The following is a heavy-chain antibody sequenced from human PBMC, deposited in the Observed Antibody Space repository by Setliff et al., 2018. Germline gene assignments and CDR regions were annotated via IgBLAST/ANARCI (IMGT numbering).Heavy chain of an antibody. CDR2: IKGPGAT. D-gene: IGHD3-22*01. CDR3: TTDLSTYYYDSSGYYRDETVDY. Sequence: PGESLKISCAASGFTFSAAWMTWLRLGPGKGLEWVALIKGPGATDYSASVKDRFTISRDNSKNILYLQMNNLKSEDTAVYYCTTDLSTYYYDSSGYYRDETVDYWGQGALVTVSS. J-gene: IGHJ4*02. CDR1: GFTFSAAW. V-gene: IGHV3-15*01.